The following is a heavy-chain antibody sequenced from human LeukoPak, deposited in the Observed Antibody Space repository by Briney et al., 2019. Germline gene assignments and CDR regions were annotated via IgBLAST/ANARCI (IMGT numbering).Heavy chain of an antibody. CDR2: IRSKAYGGTT. CDR3: ARDDYGGYPNPY. J-gene: IGHJ4*02. Sequence: PGRSLRLSCTASGFTFGDYAMSWVRQAPGKGLEWVGFIRSKAYGGTTEYAASVKGRFTISRDDSKSIAYLQVNSLRAEDTAVYYCARDDYGGYPNPYWGQGTLVTVSS. D-gene: IGHD4-23*01. V-gene: IGHV3-49*04. CDR1: GFTFGDYA.